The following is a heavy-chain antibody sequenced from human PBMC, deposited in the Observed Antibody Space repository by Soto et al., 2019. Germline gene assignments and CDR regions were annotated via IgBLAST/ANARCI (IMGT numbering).Heavy chain of an antibody. V-gene: IGHV4-34*01. J-gene: IGHJ6*02. CDR1: GGSFSGYY. CDR3: ARKKVTAIYYGMDV. D-gene: IGHD2-21*02. Sequence: ETLSLTGSVYGGSFSGYYWSWIRQPPGKGLEWIGEINHSGSTNYNPSLKSRVTISVDTSKNQFSLKLSSVTAADTAVYYCARKKVTAIYYGMDVWGQGTKVTVSS. CDR2: INHSGST.